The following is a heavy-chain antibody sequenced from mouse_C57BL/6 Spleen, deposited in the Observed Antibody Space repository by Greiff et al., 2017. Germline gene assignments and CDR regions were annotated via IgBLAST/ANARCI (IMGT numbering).Heavy chain of an antibody. Sequence: VQLKESGPELVKPGASVKMSCKASGYTFTDYYMHWVKQKPGKGLEWIGEIYPGSGNTYYNEKFKGKATLTAYTSSSTAYMQLSSLTSEDSAVYFCARSLLSDWYFDVWGTGTTVTVSS. D-gene: IGHD6-5*01. V-gene: IGHV1-83*01. CDR2: YPGSGNTY. CDR3: RSLLSDWYFDV. J-gene: IGHJ1*03. CDR1: YTFTDYYM.